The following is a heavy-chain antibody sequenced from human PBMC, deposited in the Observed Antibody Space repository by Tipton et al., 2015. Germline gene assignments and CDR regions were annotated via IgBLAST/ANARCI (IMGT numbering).Heavy chain of an antibody. Sequence: GSLRLSCTVSGGSINNNYWSWIRQPPGKGLEYMGYVFHNGDSNYNPSLKSRVSMSVDTSKNQISLKLTSATAADTAMYYCARHKDSGTYPLDYWGQGTLVTVSS. CDR2: VFHNGDS. J-gene: IGHJ4*02. CDR1: GGSINNNY. V-gene: IGHV4-59*01. CDR3: ARHKDSGTYPLDY. D-gene: IGHD3-10*01.